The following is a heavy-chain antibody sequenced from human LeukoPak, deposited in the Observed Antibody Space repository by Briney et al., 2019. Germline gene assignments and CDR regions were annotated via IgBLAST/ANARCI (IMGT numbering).Heavy chain of an antibody. CDR1: GGSISSYY. CDR2: ISYSGST. CDR3: ARYTAMVAFHAHGFDI. D-gene: IGHD5-18*01. Sequence: SETLSLTCTVSGGSISSYYWTWIRQPPGKGLEWIGYISYSGSTNYNPSLKSRVTISVDTSRNQFSLKLRSVTAADTAVNYCARYTAMVAFHAHGFDIWGQGTMVTVSS. V-gene: IGHV4-59*01. J-gene: IGHJ3*02.